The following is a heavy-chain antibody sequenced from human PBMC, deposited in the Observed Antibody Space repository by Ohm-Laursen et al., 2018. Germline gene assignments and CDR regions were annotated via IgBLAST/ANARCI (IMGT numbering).Heavy chain of an antibody. CDR1: GYSISSGYY. CDR2: IYHSGST. J-gene: IGHJ3*02. D-gene: IGHD2-15*01. Sequence: TLSLTCAVSGYSISSGYYWGWIRQPPGKGLEWIGNIYHSGSTHYNPSLKSRVTISVETSKNQFSLKLSSVTAADTAAYYCARETSGRAFDIWGQGTMVTVSS. CDR3: ARETSGRAFDI. V-gene: IGHV4-38-2*02.